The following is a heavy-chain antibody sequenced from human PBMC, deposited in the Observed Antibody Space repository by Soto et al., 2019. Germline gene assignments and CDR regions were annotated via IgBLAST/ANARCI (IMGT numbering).Heavy chain of an antibody. V-gene: IGHV3-23*01. CDR2: ISGSGGST. J-gene: IGHJ6*02. D-gene: IGHD3-10*01. CDR1: GFTFSSYA. CDR3: ATDLYGMDV. Sequence: GGSLRLSCAASGFTFSSYAMSWVRQAPGKGLEWVSAISGSGGSTYYADSVKGRFTISRDNSRNTLYLQINSLRAEDTAVYYCATDLYGMDVWGQGTTVTVSS.